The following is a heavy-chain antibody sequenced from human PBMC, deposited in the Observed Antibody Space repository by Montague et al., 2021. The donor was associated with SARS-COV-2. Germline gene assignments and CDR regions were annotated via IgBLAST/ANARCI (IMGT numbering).Heavy chain of an antibody. CDR3: GRGITNWWAVGH. J-gene: IGHJ4*02. D-gene: IGHD2-15*01. Sequence: SETLSLTCTVSGASISRCDSCWGRVRPRPGTGLVWIGYVDYSGGKNYNPSLESRVTMSVDTSKSSFSLRLRSVTGADTAVYYCGRGITNWWAVGHWGQGILVTVSS. CDR1: GASISRCDSC. V-gene: IGHV4-39*02. CDR2: VDYSGGK.